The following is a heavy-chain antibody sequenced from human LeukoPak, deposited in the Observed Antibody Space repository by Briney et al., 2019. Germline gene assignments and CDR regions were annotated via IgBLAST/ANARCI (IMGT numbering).Heavy chain of an antibody. D-gene: IGHD3-22*01. CDR2: ISDSGGRA. CDR1: GFTFSSYA. Sequence: GGSLRLSCGASGFTFSSYAMSWVRQAPGRGLEWVSAISDSGGRAYYADSVKGRFTISRDNSKNTLYLQMNSLRAEDTAVYYCAKQDYYDSSGYYQPQYVDYWGQGTLVTVSS. CDR3: AKQDYYDSSGYYQPQYVDY. V-gene: IGHV3-23*01. J-gene: IGHJ4*02.